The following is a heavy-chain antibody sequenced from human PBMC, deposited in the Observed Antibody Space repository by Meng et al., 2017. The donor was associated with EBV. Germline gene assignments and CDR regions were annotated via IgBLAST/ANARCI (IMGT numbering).Heavy chain of an antibody. CDR3: ARAEIAAAGRLDY. CDR2: IIPIFGTA. D-gene: IGHD6-13*01. Sequence: QGRRVRPGAGVKKHGSSVKVSCKASGGTFSSYATSWVRQAPGQGLEWMGGIIPIFGTANYAQKFQGRVTITADKSTSTAYMELSSLRSEDTAVYYCARAEIAAAGRLDYWGQGTLVTVSS. CDR1: GGTFSSYA. J-gene: IGHJ4*02. V-gene: IGHV1-69*06.